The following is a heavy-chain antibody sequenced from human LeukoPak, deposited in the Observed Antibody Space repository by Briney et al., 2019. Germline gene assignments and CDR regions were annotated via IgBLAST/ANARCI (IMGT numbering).Heavy chain of an antibody. CDR3: ARGRAQRGWFDP. Sequence: SETLSLTCAVYGGSFSGYYWSWIRQPPGKGLEWIGEINHSGSTNYNPSLKSRVTISVDTSKNQFSLKLSSVTASDTAVYDSARGRAQRGWFDPWGQGTLVTVSS. CDR2: INHSGST. V-gene: IGHV4-34*01. CDR1: GGSFSGYY. D-gene: IGHD3-16*01. J-gene: IGHJ5*02.